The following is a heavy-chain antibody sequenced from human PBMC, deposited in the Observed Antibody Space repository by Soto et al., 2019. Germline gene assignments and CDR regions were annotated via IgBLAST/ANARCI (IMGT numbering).Heavy chain of an antibody. Sequence: LRLSCAASGFTSSDYYMSWIRQAPGKGLEWVSYISSSSSYTNYADSVKGRFTISRDNAKNSLYLQMNSLRAEDTAVYYCATLGYSSGFYDCEDWGQGTLVTVS. CDR1: GFTSSDYY. CDR2: ISSSSSYT. J-gene: IGHJ4*02. D-gene: IGHD3-22*01. CDR3: ATLGYSSGFYDCED. V-gene: IGHV3-11*06.